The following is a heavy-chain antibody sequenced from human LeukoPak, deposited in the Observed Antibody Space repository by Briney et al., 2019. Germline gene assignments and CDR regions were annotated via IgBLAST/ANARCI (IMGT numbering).Heavy chain of an antibody. CDR2: ISSGGSYI. CDR1: GFTFRDYA. Sequence: GGSLRLSCAASGFTFRDYAMNWVRQAPGKGLEWVSSISSGGSYIYYADSVKGRFTISRDNTKNSLYLQMNSLRAEDTAVYLCAREFIGSWYWDSWGQGTLVTVSS. CDR3: AREFIGSWYWDS. V-gene: IGHV3-21*01. J-gene: IGHJ4*02. D-gene: IGHD6-13*01.